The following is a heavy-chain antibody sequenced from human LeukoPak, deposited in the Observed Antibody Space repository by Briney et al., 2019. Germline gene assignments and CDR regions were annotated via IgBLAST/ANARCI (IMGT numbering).Heavy chain of an antibody. Sequence: GGSLRLSCAASGFTFSDLWMGWVRQAPGKGLEWVANINQDESENYYVDSVKGRFTISRDNAKNSLYLQMNSLGAEDTAVYYCTKGRSNHYWGQGTLVTVST. CDR3: TKGRSNHY. CDR1: GFTFSDLW. CDR2: INQDESEN. V-gene: IGHV3-7*01. J-gene: IGHJ4*02. D-gene: IGHD3-10*01.